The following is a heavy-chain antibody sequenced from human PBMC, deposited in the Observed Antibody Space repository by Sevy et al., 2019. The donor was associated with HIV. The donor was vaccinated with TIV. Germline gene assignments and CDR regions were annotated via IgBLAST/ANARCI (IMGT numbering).Heavy chain of an antibody. Sequence: GGSLRLSCAASGFTFSSYEMNWVRQAPGKGLEWVSYISSSGSTIYYADSVKGRFTISRDNAKNSLYLQMSSLRAEDTAVYYCAREGARDYYDSSGYFDYWGQGTLVTVSS. D-gene: IGHD3-22*01. CDR2: ISSSGSTI. V-gene: IGHV3-48*03. J-gene: IGHJ4*02. CDR3: AREGARDYYDSSGYFDY. CDR1: GFTFSSYE.